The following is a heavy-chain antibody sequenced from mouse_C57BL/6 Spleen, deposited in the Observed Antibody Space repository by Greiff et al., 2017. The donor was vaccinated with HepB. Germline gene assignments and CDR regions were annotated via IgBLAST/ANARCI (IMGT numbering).Heavy chain of an antibody. CDR2: IDPSDSYT. CDR1: GYTFTSYW. Sequence: VQLQQSGAELVMPGASVKLSCKASGYTFTSYWMHWVKQRPGQGLEWIGEIDPSDSYTNYNQKFKGKSTLTVDKSSSTAYMQLSSLTSEDSAVYYCARSPSYYGSSGADYWGQGTTLTVSS. CDR3: ARSPSYYGSSGADY. D-gene: IGHD1-1*01. J-gene: IGHJ2*01. V-gene: IGHV1-69*01.